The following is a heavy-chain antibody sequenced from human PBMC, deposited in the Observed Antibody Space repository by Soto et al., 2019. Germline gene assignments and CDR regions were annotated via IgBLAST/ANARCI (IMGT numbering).Heavy chain of an antibody. CDR1: GVTMSYGGYS. CDR3: ARVPNYYDSSGSNPFDY. D-gene: IGHD3-22*01. Sequence: PSETLSLTCSVSGVTMSYGGYSWSWIRQSPGKGLEWLGYISHLETTYYNPSFKSRLSLSIDTSKNQFSLKLSSVTAADTAVYYCARVPNYYDSSGSNPFDYWGQGTLVTVSS. V-gene: IGHV4-30-2*06. CDR2: ISHLETT. J-gene: IGHJ4*02.